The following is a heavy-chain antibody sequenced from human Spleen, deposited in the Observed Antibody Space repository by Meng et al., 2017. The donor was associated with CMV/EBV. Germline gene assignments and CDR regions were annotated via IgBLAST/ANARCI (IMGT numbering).Heavy chain of an antibody. J-gene: IGHJ4*02. D-gene: IGHD6-13*01. Sequence: GLPFDDYGMRWVRQAPGKGPGWVAAISEEGSRTYYADSLEGRFTISRDNYKNTVALQMVSLRVEDTALYYCVRSVAAAGWGYFDDWGLGPLVTAPQ. CDR3: VRSVAAAGWGYFDD. V-gene: IGHV3-30*19. CDR1: GLPFDDYG. CDR2: ISEEGSRT.